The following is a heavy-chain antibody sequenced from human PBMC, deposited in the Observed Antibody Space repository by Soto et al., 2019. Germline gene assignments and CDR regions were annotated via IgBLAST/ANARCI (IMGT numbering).Heavy chain of an antibody. CDR2: ISAYNGNT. CDR3: ARYCSGGSCYSFWFDP. Sequence: QVPLVQSGAEVKKPGASVKVSCKASGYTFTSYGISWVRQAPGQGLEWMGWISAYNGNTNYAQKLQGRVTMTTDTXTXXAYMELRSLRSDDTAVYYCARYCSGGSCYSFWFDPGGQGTLVTVSS. V-gene: IGHV1-18*01. J-gene: IGHJ5*02. D-gene: IGHD2-15*01. CDR1: GYTFTSYG.